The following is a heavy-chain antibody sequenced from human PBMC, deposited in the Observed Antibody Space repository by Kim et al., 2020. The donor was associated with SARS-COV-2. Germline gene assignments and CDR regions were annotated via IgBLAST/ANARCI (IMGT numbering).Heavy chain of an antibody. V-gene: IGHV4-61*02. CDR2: IYTSGST. Sequence: SETLSLTCTVSGDSISSGTYYWNWIRQPAGKGLEWIGRIYTSGSTDYNPSLKSRVTISVDTSKNQFFLKLSSVTAADTAVYYCARRAYSSYDYWGQGTLVTVSS. CDR3: ARRAYSSYDY. D-gene: IGHD3-22*01. J-gene: IGHJ4*02. CDR1: GDSISSGTYY.